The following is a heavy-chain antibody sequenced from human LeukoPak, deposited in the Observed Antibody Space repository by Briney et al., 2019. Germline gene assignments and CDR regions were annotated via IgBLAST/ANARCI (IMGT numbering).Heavy chain of an antibody. D-gene: IGHD3-10*01. J-gene: IGHJ6*03. Sequence: GGSLRLSCAASGFTFSSYWMHWVRQAPGKGLVWVSRINSDGSSTSYADSVKGRFTISRDNAKNTLYLQMNSLRAEDTAVYYCARLLYYMSEYYYFYMDVWGKGTTVTVSS. CDR2: INSDGSST. V-gene: IGHV3-74*01. CDR3: ARLLYYMSEYYYFYMDV. CDR1: GFTFSSYW.